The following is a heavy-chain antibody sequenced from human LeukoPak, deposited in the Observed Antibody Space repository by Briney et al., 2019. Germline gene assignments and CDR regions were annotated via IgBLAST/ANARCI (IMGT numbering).Heavy chain of an antibody. J-gene: IGHJ6*02. D-gene: IGHD3-16*02. V-gene: IGHV1-2*02. CDR3: AKYHTVRSLDV. Sequence: ASVKVSCKASGYTFIGYYMTWVRQAPGQGLEWMGWINPNSGVTNHAQKFQGRVTMTRDSAISTAYMELSGLRSDDTAVYYCAKYHTVRSLDVWGQGTTVTISS. CDR1: GYTFIGYY. CDR2: INPNSGVT.